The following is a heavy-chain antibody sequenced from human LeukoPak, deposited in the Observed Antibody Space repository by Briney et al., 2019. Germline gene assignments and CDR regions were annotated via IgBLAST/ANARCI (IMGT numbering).Heavy chain of an antibody. CDR1: GFTFSSYA. CDR3: ARGEYYYMDV. J-gene: IGHJ6*03. Sequence: GRSLRLSCAASGFTFSSYAMHWVRQAPGKGLEWVAVISYDGSNKYYADSVKGRFTISRDNSKNTLYQQMNSLRAEDTAVYYCARGEYYYMDVWGKGTTVTVSS. D-gene: IGHD1-26*01. V-gene: IGHV3-30*01. CDR2: ISYDGSNK.